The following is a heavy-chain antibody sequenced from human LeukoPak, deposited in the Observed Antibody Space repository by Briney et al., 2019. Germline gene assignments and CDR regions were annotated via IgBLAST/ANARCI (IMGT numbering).Heavy chain of an antibody. Sequence: GGSLRLSCAASGFTFSSYSMNWVRQAPGKGLEWVSYISSSSSTIYYADSVKGRFTISRDNAKNSLYLQMNSLRAEDTAVYYCARVRYDGSGYYSNFDYWGQGTLVTVSS. CDR1: GFTFSSYS. D-gene: IGHD3-22*01. CDR2: ISSSSSTI. V-gene: IGHV3-48*01. J-gene: IGHJ4*02. CDR3: ARVRYDGSGYYSNFDY.